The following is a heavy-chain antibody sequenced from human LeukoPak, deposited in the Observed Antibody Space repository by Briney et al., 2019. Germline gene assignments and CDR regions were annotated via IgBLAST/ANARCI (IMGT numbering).Heavy chain of an antibody. CDR3: AREWSQYSSTWKGAFDI. Sequence: GGSLRLSCAASGFIISGYAMHWVRQAPGKGLEWVALISNDGSHKNYADSVNGRLTISRDNSNNLLYLRMNSLTTEDTAVYYCAREWSQYSSTWKGAFDIWGQGTMVTVSS. V-gene: IGHV3-30-3*01. J-gene: IGHJ3*02. D-gene: IGHD6-13*01. CDR2: ISNDGSHK. CDR1: GFIISGYA.